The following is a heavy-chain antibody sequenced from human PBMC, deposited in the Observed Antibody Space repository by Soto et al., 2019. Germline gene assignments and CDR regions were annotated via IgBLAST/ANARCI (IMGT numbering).Heavy chain of an antibody. D-gene: IGHD6-19*01. V-gene: IGHV1-69*02. J-gene: IGHJ6*03. CDR1: GGTFSSYT. CDR2: IIPILGIA. Sequence: SVKVSCKASGGTFSSYTISWVRQAPGQGLEWMGRIIPILGIANYAQKFQGRVTITADKSTSTAYMELSSLRSEDTAVYYCARGDSSGRSNYYYYMDVWGKGTTVTAP. CDR3: ARGDSSGRSNYYYYMDV.